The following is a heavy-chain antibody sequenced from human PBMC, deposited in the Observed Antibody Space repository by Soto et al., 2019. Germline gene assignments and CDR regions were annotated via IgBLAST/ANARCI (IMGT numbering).Heavy chain of an antibody. V-gene: IGHV4-31*03. Sequence: SETLSLTCTVSGGYISSGGYYWSWIRQHPGKGLEWIGYIYYSGSTYYNPSLKSRVTISVDTSKNQFSLKLSSVTAADTAVYYCARVPDDILTGYYRNWFDPWGQGTLVTVSS. CDR3: ARVPDDILTGYYRNWFDP. CDR1: GGYISSGGYY. CDR2: IYYSGST. J-gene: IGHJ5*02. D-gene: IGHD3-9*01.